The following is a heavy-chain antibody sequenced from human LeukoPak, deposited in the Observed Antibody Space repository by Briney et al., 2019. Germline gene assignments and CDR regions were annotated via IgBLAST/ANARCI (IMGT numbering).Heavy chain of an antibody. D-gene: IGHD3-9*01. CDR3: AGADILTGYYPYYFDY. Sequence: SETLSLTCAVSGGSISSSNWWSWVRQPPGKGLEWIGEIYHSGSTNYNPSLKSRVTISVDKSKNQFSLKLSSVTAADTAVYYWAGADILTGYYPYYFDYWGQGTLVTVSS. V-gene: IGHV4-4*02. CDR2: IYHSGST. CDR1: GGSISSSNW. J-gene: IGHJ4*02.